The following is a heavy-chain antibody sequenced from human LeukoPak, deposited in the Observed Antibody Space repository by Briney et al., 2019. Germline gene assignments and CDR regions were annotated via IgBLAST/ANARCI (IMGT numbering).Heavy chain of an antibody. J-gene: IGHJ3*02. Sequence: PSETLSLTCTVSGGSISSYYWSWIRQPPGKGLEWIGYIYYSGSTNYNPSLKSRVTISVDTSKNQFSLKLSSVTAADTAVYYCARRWKPYDAFDIWGQGTMVTVSS. CDR1: GGSISSYY. D-gene: IGHD2-15*01. V-gene: IGHV4-59*01. CDR2: IYYSGST. CDR3: ARRWKPYDAFDI.